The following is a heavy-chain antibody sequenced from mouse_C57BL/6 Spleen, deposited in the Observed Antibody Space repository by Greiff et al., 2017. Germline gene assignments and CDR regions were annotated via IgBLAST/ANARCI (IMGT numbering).Heavy chain of an antibody. CDR3: ARHARAMDY. CDR1: GYTFTDYN. Sequence: VQLKESGPELVKPGASVKIPCKASGYTFTDYNMDWVKQSHGKSLEWIGDINPNNGGTIYNQKFKGKATLTVDKSSSTAYMELRSLTSEDTAVYYCARHARAMDYWGQGTSVTVSS. V-gene: IGHV1-18*01. J-gene: IGHJ4*01. CDR2: INPNNGGT.